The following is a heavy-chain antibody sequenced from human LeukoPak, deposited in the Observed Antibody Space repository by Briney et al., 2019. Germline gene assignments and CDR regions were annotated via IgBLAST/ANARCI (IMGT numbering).Heavy chain of an antibody. Sequence: NPGGSLRLSCAASGFTFSDHYMSWIRQAPGKGLEWIGSIYYSGSTYYNPSLKSRVTISVDTSKNQFSLKLSSVTAADTAVYYCASSSNAYYYDNSGYPFDYWGQGTLVTVSS. D-gene: IGHD3-22*01. CDR2: IYYSGST. J-gene: IGHJ4*02. CDR3: ASSSNAYYYDNSGYPFDY. V-gene: IGHV4-59*05. CDR1: GFTFSDHY.